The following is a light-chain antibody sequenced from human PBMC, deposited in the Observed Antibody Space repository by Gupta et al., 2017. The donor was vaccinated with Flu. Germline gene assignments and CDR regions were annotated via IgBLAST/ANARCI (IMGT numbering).Light chain of an antibody. J-gene: IGLJ3*02. CDR3: LSSDTRGAWV. V-gene: IGLV3-25*02. Sequence: SYELTQPPSVSVSPGQTATITCSGDALPRQFGYWYQQKPGQAPVLVIYKDSERSSGIPERFSGASSGKTVTLTISGAQAEDEADDYCLSSDTRGAWVFGGGTKLT. CDR2: KDS. CDR1: ALPRQF.